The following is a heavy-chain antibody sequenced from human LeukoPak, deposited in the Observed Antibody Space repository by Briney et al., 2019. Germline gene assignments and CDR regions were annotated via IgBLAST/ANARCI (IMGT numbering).Heavy chain of an antibody. Sequence: PSETLSLTCTVSGGSISSYYWSWIRQPPGKGLEWIGYIYYSGSTNYNPSLKSRVTMSVDTSKNQFSLKLSSVTAADTAVYYCARDSSAGYDSSGYYYLTSPFYYYYMDVWGKGTTVTVSS. V-gene: IGHV4-59*12. D-gene: IGHD3-22*01. CDR1: GGSISSYY. J-gene: IGHJ6*03. CDR3: ARDSSAGYDSSGYYYLTSPFYYYYMDV. CDR2: IYYSGST.